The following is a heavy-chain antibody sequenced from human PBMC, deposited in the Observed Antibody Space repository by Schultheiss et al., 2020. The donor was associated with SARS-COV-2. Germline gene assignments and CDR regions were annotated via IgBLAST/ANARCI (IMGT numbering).Heavy chain of an antibody. Sequence: GESLKISCAASGFTFSSYSMNWVRQAPGKGLEWVSYISSSRRSIYYADSVKGRFTISRDNAKNSLYLQMNSLRAEDTAVYYCARSGGTTGEVVFWGQGTLVTVSS. D-gene: IGHD1-7*01. J-gene: IGHJ4*02. V-gene: IGHV3-48*01. CDR1: GFTFSSYS. CDR3: ARSGGTTGEVVF. CDR2: ISSSRRSI.